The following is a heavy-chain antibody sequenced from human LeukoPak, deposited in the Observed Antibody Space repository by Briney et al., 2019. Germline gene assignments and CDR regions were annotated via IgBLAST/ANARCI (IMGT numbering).Heavy chain of an antibody. J-gene: IGHJ4*02. Sequence: GGSLRLSCVASGFTFSSYGMQWVRQAPGKGLEWVAVISYDGSNKYYADSVKGRFTISRDNSKNTLYLQMNSLRAEDTAVYYCAKDFTKTYGSGSYYPSFDYWGQGTLVTVSS. CDR3: AKDFTKTYGSGSYYPSFDY. CDR2: ISYDGSNK. CDR1: GFTFSSYG. D-gene: IGHD3-10*01. V-gene: IGHV3-30*18.